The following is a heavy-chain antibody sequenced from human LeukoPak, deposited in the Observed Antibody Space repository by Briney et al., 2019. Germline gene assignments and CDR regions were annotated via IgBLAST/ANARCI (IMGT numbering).Heavy chain of an antibody. CDR1: GFTFSSYG. J-gene: IGHJ4*02. CDR2: ITGSGGST. CDR3: AKYLRYLDY. Sequence: GGSLRLSCAASGFTFSSYGMSWVRQAPGKGLEWVSTITGSGGSTYYADSVKGRFTISRDNSKNTLDLQMNSLRAEDTAVYYCAKYLRYLDYWGQGTLVTVSS. D-gene: IGHD2-8*01. V-gene: IGHV3-23*01.